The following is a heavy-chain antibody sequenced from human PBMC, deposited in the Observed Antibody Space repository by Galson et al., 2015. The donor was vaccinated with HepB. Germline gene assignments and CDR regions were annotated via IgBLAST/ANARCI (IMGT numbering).Heavy chain of an antibody. CDR1: GYTFTSLA. J-gene: IGHJ4*02. CDR3: ARHNYYFDNVGYSSSFDF. V-gene: IGHV1-3*01. Sequence: SVKVSCKASGYTFTSLAIHWVRQAPGQRLEWMGWVNGGNGNTKYSQIFQGRLTITRDTSASTVYMELSSLRSEDTAVYFCARHNYYFDNVGYSSSFDFWHQGSLITVSS. D-gene: IGHD3-22*01. CDR2: VNGGNGNT.